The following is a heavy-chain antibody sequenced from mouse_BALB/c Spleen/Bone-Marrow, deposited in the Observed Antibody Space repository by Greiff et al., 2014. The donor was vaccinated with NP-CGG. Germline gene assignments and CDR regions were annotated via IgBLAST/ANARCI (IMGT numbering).Heavy chain of an antibody. CDR1: GFNIKDSY. CDR2: IDPENGDT. CDR3: TRYDSSGCEY. J-gene: IGHJ4*01. D-gene: IGHD2-14*01. Sequence: EVQLQQSGAEPVRPGASVKLSCTGSGFNIKDSYMHWVKQRPGQGLEWIGWIDPENGDTEYAPKFQGKATMTADTSSNTAYLQRSRLKSEAAYYCYCTRYDSSGCEYWGQGTSVTVSA. V-gene: IGHV14-4*02.